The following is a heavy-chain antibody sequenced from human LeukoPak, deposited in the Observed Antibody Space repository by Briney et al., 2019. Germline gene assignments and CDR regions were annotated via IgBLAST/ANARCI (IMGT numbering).Heavy chain of an antibody. CDR3: AKVGRSWELPYFDY. J-gene: IGHJ4*02. CDR2: ISGSGGST. CDR1: GFTFSSYA. Sequence: TGGSLRLSCAASGFTFSSYAMSWVRQAPGKGLEWVPAISGSGGSTYYADSVKGRFTISRDNSKNTLYLQMNSLRAEDTAVYYCAKVGRSWELPYFDYWGQGTLVTVSS. D-gene: IGHD1-26*01. V-gene: IGHV3-23*01.